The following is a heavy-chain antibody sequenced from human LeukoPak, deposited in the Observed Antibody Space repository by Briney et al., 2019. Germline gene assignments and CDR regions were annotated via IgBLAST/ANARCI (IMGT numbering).Heavy chain of an antibody. V-gene: IGHV1-2*02. J-gene: IGHJ4*02. CDR2: INPNSGVT. CDR1: GYIFTSYY. D-gene: IGHD7-27*01. CDR3: ARDPGANYFDY. Sequence: ASVKVSCKASGYIFTSYYIHWVRQAPGQGLEWMGWINPNSGVTNYAQKFQGRVTMAGDTSISTAYMDLKRLRSDDPAMYYCARDPGANYFDYWGQGTLVTVSS.